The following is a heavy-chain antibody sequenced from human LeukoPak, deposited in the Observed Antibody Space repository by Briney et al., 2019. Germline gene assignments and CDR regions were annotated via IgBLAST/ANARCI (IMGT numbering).Heavy chain of an antibody. D-gene: IGHD3-22*01. CDR2: IIPIFGTA. J-gene: IGHJ4*02. CDR1: GGTFSSYA. CDR3: ARDRRHYYDSSGYPSDY. V-gene: IGHV1-69*13. Sequence: ASVKVSCKASGGTFSSYAISWVRQAPGRGLEWMGGIIPIFGTANYAQKFQGRVTITADESTSTAYMELSSLRSEDTAVYYCARDRRHYYDSSGYPSDYWGQGTLVTVSS.